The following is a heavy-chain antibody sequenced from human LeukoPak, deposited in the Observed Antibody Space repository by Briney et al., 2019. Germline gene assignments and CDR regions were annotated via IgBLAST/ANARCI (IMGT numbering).Heavy chain of an antibody. V-gene: IGHV3-74*01. Sequence: GGSLRLSCAASGFTFSNDWIQWVRQARGRGLVWVSRVKSDGRVTTYAHSVKGRFTISRDKAKNTVYLQMNRLRAEDSAVYYCASTNFYETSGYYHYSFDSWGQGSLVTVSS. CDR2: VKSDGRVT. CDR3: ASTNFYETSGYYHYSFDS. CDR1: GFTFSNDW. J-gene: IGHJ4*02. D-gene: IGHD3-22*01.